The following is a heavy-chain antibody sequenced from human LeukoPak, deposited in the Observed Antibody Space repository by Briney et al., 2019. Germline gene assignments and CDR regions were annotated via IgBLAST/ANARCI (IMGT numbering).Heavy chain of an antibody. J-gene: IGHJ4*02. Sequence: GGSLRLSCAASGFTFSGAAMHWVRQASGKGLEWLGRIRSKADSYTTAYAASVKGRFIVSRDDSKNTAYLQMNSLKTEDTAVYYCRAAADLNDYWGQGTLVTVSS. CDR1: GFTFSGAA. CDR2: IRSKADSYTT. D-gene: IGHD6-13*01. CDR3: RAAADLNDY. V-gene: IGHV3-73*01.